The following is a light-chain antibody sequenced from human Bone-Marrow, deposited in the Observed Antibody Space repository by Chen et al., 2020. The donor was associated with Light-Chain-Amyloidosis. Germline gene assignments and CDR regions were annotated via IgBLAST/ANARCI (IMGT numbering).Light chain of an antibody. CDR1: NIGSTG. V-gene: IGLV3-21*02. Sequence: SYVLTQPSSVSVAPGQTATIACGGNNIGSTGVNWYQQTPGQAPLLVVNDDSDRPSGIPERWSGSNSGNTATLTISRVEAGDEADYDCQVWDRSSDRPVFGGGTKLTVL. J-gene: IGLJ3*02. CDR3: QVWDRSSDRPV. CDR2: DDS.